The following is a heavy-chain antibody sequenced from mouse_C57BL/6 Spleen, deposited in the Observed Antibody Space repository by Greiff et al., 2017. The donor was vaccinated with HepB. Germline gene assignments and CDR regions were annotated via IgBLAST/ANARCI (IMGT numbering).Heavy chain of an antibody. CDR3: ARRDNWGVFAY. CDR2: ISSGGSYT. J-gene: IGHJ3*01. Sequence: EVKLMESGGDLVKPGGSLKLSCAASGFTFSSYGMSWVRQTPDKRLEWVATISSGGSYTYYPDSVKGRFTISRDNAKNTLYLQMSSLKSEDTAMYYCARRDNWGVFAYWGQGTLVTVSA. D-gene: IGHD4-1*01. CDR1: GFTFSSYG. V-gene: IGHV5-6*02.